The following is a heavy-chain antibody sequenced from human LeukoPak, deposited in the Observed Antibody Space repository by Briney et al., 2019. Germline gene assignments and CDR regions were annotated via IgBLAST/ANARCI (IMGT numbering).Heavy chain of an antibody. CDR1: GFTFSSYS. CDR2: IYHSGST. D-gene: IGHD3-10*01. CDR3: VRGPYGSGISNWFDP. V-gene: IGHV4-38-2*01. J-gene: IGHJ5*02. Sequence: GSLRLSCAASGFTFSSYSMNWIRQPPGKGLEWIGSIYHSGSTYYNPSLKSRVTISVDTSKNQFSLKLTSVTAADTAVYYCVRGPYGSGISNWFDPWGQGTLVIVSS.